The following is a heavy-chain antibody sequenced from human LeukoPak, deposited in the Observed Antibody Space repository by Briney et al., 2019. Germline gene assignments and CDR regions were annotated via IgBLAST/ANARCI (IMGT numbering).Heavy chain of an antibody. D-gene: IGHD3-10*01. CDR1: GFTVSSNY. J-gene: IGHJ4*02. CDR2: IYSGGST. Sequence: GGSLRLSCAASGFTVSSNYTSWVRQAPGKGLEWVSVIYSGGSTYYADSVKGRFTISRDNSKNTLYLQMNSLRAEDTAVYYCARGIMVRGVITYFDYWGQGTLVTVSS. CDR3: ARGIMVRGVITYFDY. V-gene: IGHV3-53*01.